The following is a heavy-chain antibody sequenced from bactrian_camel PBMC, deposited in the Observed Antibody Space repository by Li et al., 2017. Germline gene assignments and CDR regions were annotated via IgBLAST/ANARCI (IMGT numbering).Heavy chain of an antibody. CDR1: GYTYREYC. V-gene: IGHV3S55*01. CDR2: IDNRAAT. J-gene: IGHJ4*01. Sequence: QLVESGGGSVQAGGSLRLSCTVSGYTYREYCMGWFRQAPGKKREGVAAIDNRAATSYADSVKGRFTISRDNAKNTLYLQMNSLKPEDTAMYYCAVDSIITLIQAHAVPEYTYKGQGTQVTVS. D-gene: IGHD3*01. CDR3: AVDSIITLIQAHAVPEYTY.